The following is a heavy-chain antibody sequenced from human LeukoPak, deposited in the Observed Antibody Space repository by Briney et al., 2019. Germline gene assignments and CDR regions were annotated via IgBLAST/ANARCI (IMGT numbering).Heavy chain of an antibody. D-gene: IGHD2-2*01. J-gene: IGHJ6*02. CDR2: INHSGST. V-gene: IGHV4-34*01. CDR1: GGSISSYY. CDR3: ARDRCSSTSCYVRNYYYYGMDV. Sequence: PSETLSLTCTVSGGSISSYYWSWIRQPPGKGLEWIGEINHSGSTNYNPSLKSRVTISVDTSKNQFSLKLSSVTAADTAVYYCARDRCSSTSCYVRNYYYYGMDVWGQGTTVTVSS.